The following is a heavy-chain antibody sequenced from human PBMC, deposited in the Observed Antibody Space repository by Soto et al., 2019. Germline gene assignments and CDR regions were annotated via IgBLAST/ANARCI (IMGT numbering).Heavy chain of an antibody. CDR3: ARDYCSSTSCYPYYYYGMDV. CDR1: KSIFTGYG. D-gene: IGHD2-2*01. V-gene: IGHV3-33*01. J-gene: IGHJ6*02. CDR2: IRFDGTDE. Sequence: PGGSLRLSCAASKSIFTGYGMHWVRQTPGKGLEWVAVIRFDGTDEHYADSVKGRFTISRDNSKNMLYLQMNSLRVEDTAVYYCARDYCSSTSCYPYYYYGMDVWGQGTTVTVSS.